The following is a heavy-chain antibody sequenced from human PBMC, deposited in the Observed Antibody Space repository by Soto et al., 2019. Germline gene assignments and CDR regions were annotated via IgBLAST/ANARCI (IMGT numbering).Heavy chain of an antibody. CDR1: GGSISSGCYS. CDR2: IYHSGIT. J-gene: IGHJ5*02. V-gene: IGHV4-30-2*01. Sequence: PXETLSLTFAVSGGSISSGCYSWSWIRQPPGKVLEWIVYIYHSGITYYNPSLKSRVTISVDRSKNQFSLKLSSVTAADTAVYYCARIKRLITGTTKWFDPWGQGTLVTVSS. D-gene: IGHD1-7*01. CDR3: ARIKRLITGTTKWFDP.